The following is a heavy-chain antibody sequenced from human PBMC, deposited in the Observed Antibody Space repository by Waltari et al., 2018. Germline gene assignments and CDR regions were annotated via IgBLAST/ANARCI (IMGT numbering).Heavy chain of an antibody. D-gene: IGHD4-4*01. Sequence: QLQLQESGPGLVKPSETLSLTCTVSGGSISSSSYYWGWIRQPPGKGLEWVGGISYSGITYYNPSLKSRVTISVDTSKNQFALKLGSVTAADTAVYYCARGNSFDYWGQGTLVTVSS. CDR3: ARGNSFDY. CDR2: ISYSGIT. CDR1: GGSISSSSYY. V-gene: IGHV4-39*07. J-gene: IGHJ4*02.